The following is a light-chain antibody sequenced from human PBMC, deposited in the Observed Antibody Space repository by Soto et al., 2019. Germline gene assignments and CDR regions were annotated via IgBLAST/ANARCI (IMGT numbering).Light chain of an antibody. V-gene: IGKV1-39*01. J-gene: IGKJ5*01. CDR3: QQSSSSPIT. Sequence: DIQMTQSPSSLSASVGDRVTITCRASQSITTYLNWYQQKPGKAPKLLIYAASSLQSGVPSRLSGSGSGTDFTLTISRLQPEDFATYYCQQSSSSPITFGQGTRLEIK. CDR2: AAS. CDR1: QSITTY.